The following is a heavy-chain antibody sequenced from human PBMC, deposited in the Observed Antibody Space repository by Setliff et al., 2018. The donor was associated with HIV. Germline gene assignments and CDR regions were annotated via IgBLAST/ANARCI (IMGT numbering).Heavy chain of an antibody. CDR3: ARVFPPTRGATTNTPPDVFDI. J-gene: IGHJ3*02. CDR1: GGSISTYY. Sequence: PSETLSLTCTVSGGSISTYYWSWVRQPPGKGLEWIGSIYFTGSSDNNPSLKSRVTLSVDTSKHQFSLKLSSVTAADTAVYYCARVFPPTRGATTNTPPDVFDIWGQGTMVTVSS. V-gene: IGHV4-59*12. D-gene: IGHD1-1*01. CDR2: IYFTGSS.